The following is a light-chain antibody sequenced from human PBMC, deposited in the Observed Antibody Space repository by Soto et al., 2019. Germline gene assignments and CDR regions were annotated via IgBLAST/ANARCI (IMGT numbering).Light chain of an antibody. V-gene: IGKV3-11*01. CDR1: QSVSSY. Sequence: EIVLTQSPATLSLSPGERATLSCRASQSVSSYLAWYHQKPGQAPRLLIYDASNRATGIPARFSGSGSGTDFTLTISSLEPEDFAVYYCHQRSNWPRTFGQGTKVEIK. CDR3: HQRSNWPRT. CDR2: DAS. J-gene: IGKJ1*01.